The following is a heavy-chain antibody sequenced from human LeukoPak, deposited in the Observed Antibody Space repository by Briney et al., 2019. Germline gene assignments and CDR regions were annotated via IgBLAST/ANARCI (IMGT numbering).Heavy chain of an antibody. D-gene: IGHD3-3*01. CDR2: IYYSGST. Sequence: PSETLSLTCTVSGGSISSYYWSWIRQPPGKGLEWIGYIYYSGSTNYNPSLKSRVTISVDTSKNQFSLKLSSVTAADTAVYYCARSEPHYDFWSGYSYYYGMDVWGQGTTVTVSS. CDR3: ARSEPHYDFWSGYSYYYGMDV. V-gene: IGHV4-59*01. J-gene: IGHJ6*02. CDR1: GGSISSYY.